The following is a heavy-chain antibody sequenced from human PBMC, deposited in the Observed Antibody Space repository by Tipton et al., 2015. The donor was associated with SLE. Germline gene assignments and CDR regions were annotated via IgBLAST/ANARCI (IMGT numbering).Heavy chain of an antibody. CDR3: ARGTPFMEWERNWFDP. V-gene: IGHV4-59*01. J-gene: IGHJ5*02. CDR2: MYHSGIT. CDR1: GGSIRTYY. D-gene: IGHD1-26*01. Sequence: TLSLTCSVSGGSIRTYYWSWIRQPPGKGLEWIGYMYHSGITNYNPSLYSRVTISVDTSKNQLSLKMNSVTAADTAVYYCARGTPFMEWERNWFDPWGQGTLVTVSS.